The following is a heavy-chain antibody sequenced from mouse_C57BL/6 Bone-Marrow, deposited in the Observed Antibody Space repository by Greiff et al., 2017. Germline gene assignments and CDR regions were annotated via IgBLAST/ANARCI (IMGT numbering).Heavy chain of an antibody. CDR3: ARPFLNYFDY. J-gene: IGHJ2*01. Sequence: EVKLVESGGGLVKPGGSLKLSCAASGFTFSDYGMHWVRQAPEKGLEWVAYISSGSSTIYYAETVKGRFTISRDKAKNTLFMKMTSLRSEDTAMYYCARPFLNYFDYWGQGTTLTVSA. CDR2: ISSGSSTI. V-gene: IGHV5-17*01. CDR1: GFTFSDYG.